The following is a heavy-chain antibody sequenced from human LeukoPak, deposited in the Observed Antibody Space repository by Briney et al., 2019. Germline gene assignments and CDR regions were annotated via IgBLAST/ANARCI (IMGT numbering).Heavy chain of an antibody. CDR1: GGSISSYY. Sequence: PSETLSLTCTVSGGSISSYYWSWIRQPPGKGLEWIGYIYYSGSTNYNPSLKSRVTISVDTSKNQFSLKLSSVTAADTAVYYCARGPPRGFWSRYRNYYFDYWGQGTLVTVSS. CDR2: IYYSGST. CDR3: ARGPPRGFWSRYRNYYFDY. V-gene: IGHV4-59*01. D-gene: IGHD3-3*01. J-gene: IGHJ4*02.